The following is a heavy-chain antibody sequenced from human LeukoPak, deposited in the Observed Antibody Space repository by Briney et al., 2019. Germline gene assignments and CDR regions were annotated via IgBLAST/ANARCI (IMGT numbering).Heavy chain of an antibody. V-gene: IGHV4-61*01. CDR3: ARDYSGWAYYFDY. J-gene: IGHJ4*02. CDR2: IYYSGST. D-gene: IGHD6-19*01. Sequence: SETLSLTCTVSGGSVSSGSYYWSWIRQPPGKGLEWIGYIYYSGSTNYNPSLKSRVTISVGTSKNQFSLKLSSVTAADTAVYYCARDYSGWAYYFDYWGQGTLVTVSS. CDR1: GGSVSSGSYY.